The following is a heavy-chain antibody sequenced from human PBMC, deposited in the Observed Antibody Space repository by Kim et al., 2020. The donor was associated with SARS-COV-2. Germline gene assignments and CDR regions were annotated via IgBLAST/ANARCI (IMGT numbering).Heavy chain of an antibody. CDR2: IYYSGST. V-gene: IGHV4-31*03. Sequence: SETLSLTCTVSGGSISSGGYYWSWIRQHPGKGLEWIGYIYYSGSTYYNPSLKSRVTISVDTSKNQFSLKLSSVTAADTAVYYCARIGGERHSSSWAPFDYWGQGTLVTVSS. J-gene: IGHJ4*02. CDR1: GGSISSGGYY. D-gene: IGHD6-13*01. CDR3: ARIGGERHSSSWAPFDY.